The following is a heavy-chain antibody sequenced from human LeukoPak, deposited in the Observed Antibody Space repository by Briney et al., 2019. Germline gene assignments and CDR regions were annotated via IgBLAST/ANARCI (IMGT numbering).Heavy chain of an antibody. CDR3: ARLDYYGSGSYYSLDP. CDR1: GYSFTSYW. J-gene: IGHJ5*02. D-gene: IGHD3-10*01. V-gene: IGHV5-10-1*01. Sequence: GESLKISCKGSGYSFTSYWISWVRQMPGKGLEWMGRIDPSDSYTNYSPSFQGHVTISAGKSIGTAYLQWSSLKASDTAMYYCARLDYYGSGSYYSLDPWGQGTLVTVSS. CDR2: IDPSDSYT.